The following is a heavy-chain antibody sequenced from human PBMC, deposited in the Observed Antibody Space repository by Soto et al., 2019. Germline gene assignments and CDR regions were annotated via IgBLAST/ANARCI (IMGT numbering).Heavy chain of an antibody. D-gene: IGHD4-17*01. Sequence: SETLSLTCTVSGGSISIGGYYWSWIRQHPGKGLEWIGYIYYSGSTYYNPSLKSRVTISVDTSKNQFSLKLSSVTAADTAVYYCARSETTVKPYYYYYGMDVWGQGTTVTVSS. CDR3: ARSETTVKPYYYYYGMDV. CDR1: GGSISIGGYY. V-gene: IGHV4-31*03. CDR2: IYYSGST. J-gene: IGHJ6*02.